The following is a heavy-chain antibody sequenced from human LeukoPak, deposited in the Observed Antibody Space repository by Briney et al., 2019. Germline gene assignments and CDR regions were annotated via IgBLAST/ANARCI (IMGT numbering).Heavy chain of an antibody. V-gene: IGHV3-21*01. CDR2: ISSSSYI. CDR1: GFTFSSYS. Sequence: GGSLRLSCAASGFTFSSYSMNWVRQAPGKGLEWVSSISSSSYIYYADSVKGRFTISRDNAKNSLYLQMNSLRAEDTAVYYCARGSRNHYDGSGYYYYWGQGTLVTVSS. J-gene: IGHJ4*02. D-gene: IGHD3-22*01. CDR3: ARGSRNHYDGSGYYYY.